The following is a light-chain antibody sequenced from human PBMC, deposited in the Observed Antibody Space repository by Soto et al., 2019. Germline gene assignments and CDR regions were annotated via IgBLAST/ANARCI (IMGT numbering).Light chain of an antibody. CDR3: CSYASSSTYV. J-gene: IGLJ1*01. CDR1: SSDVGAYNY. CDR2: GVS. Sequence: QSVLTQPASVSGSPGQSISISCTGTSSDVGAYNYVSWFQQHPGKAPKLVIYGVSNRPSGVSNRFSGSKSGNTASLTISGLQAEDEADYYCCSYASSSTYVFGTGTKVTVL. V-gene: IGLV2-14*01.